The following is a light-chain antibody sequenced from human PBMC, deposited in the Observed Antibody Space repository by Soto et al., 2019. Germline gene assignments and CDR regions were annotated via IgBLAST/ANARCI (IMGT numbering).Light chain of an antibody. V-gene: IGLV1-36*01. J-gene: IGLJ7*01. CDR2: YDD. CDR1: SSNIVNNA. CDR3: AAWDDSLNVAV. Sequence: QSVLTQPPSVSAAPRQRVTISCSGSSSNIVNNAVSWYQQLPGKAPKLLIYYDDLLPSGVSDRFSGSKSGTSASLAISWLQSEDEADYYCAAWDDSLNVAVFGGGTQLTVL.